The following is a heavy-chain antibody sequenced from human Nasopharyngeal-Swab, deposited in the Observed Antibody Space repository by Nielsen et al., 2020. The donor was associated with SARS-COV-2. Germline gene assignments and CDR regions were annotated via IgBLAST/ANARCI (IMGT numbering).Heavy chain of an antibody. D-gene: IGHD6-13*01. J-gene: IGHJ6*03. Sequence: GESLKISCAASQFTFGSYWMSWVRQAPGTGLEWVAHIKHEGSEKYYVGSVMGRFTISRDDAKHSLYLQMNSLRAEDTAVYYCARDGQQQPGHWYYYMDVWGKGTTVTVSS. V-gene: IGHV3-7*04. CDR1: QFTFGSYW. CDR2: IKHEGSEK. CDR3: ARDGQQQPGHWYYYMDV.